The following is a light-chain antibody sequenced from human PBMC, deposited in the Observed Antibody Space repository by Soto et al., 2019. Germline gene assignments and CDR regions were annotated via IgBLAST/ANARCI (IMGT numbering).Light chain of an antibody. Sequence: QLVLTQSPSASASLGASVKLTCTLSSGHSTYAIAWHQQQPEKGPRYLMKLNSDGSHSKGNGIPDRFSGSTSGAERYLTISSLQSEDEADYHCQTWGAGISVVFGGGTKLTVL. CDR3: QTWGAGISVV. V-gene: IGLV4-69*01. CDR2: LNSDGSH. CDR1: SGHSTYA. J-gene: IGLJ2*01.